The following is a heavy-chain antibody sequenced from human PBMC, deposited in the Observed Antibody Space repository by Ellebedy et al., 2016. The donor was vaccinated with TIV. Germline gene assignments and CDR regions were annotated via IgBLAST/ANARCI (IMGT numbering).Heavy chain of an antibody. CDR2: INDGGTT. CDR1: EFAVRTYY. V-gene: IGHV3-66*01. CDR3: ARTYSDYYFDY. D-gene: IGHD4-11*01. Sequence: GGSLRLSCAASEFAVRTYYMTWLRQAPGKRLEWVSMINDGGTTYYADSVKDRFTISRDRSRNTLYLQMNSLRHEDTALYYCARTYSDYYFDYWGQGTLVTVSS. J-gene: IGHJ4*02.